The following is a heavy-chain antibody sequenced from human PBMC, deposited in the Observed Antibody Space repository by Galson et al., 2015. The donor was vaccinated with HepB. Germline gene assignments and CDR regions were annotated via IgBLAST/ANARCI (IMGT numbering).Heavy chain of an antibody. V-gene: IGHV3-11*06. D-gene: IGHD3-22*01. CDR2: ISSGSSYR. CDR1: GFTFSDYY. J-gene: IGHJ5*02. CDR3: ARDRGLTVGFRDLLGTWFDP. Sequence: SLRLSCAASGFTFSDYYMSWIRQAPGKGLEWVSYISSGSSYRNYADSVKGRFTISRDNAKNSLDLQMNSLRVEDTAVYYCARDRGLTVGFRDLLGTWFDPWGQGTLVTVSS.